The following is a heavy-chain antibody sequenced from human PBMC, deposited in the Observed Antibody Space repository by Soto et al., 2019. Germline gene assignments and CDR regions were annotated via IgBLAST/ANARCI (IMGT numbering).Heavy chain of an antibody. CDR1: GGSISSSNW. D-gene: IGHD3-10*01. J-gene: IGHJ6*04. Sequence: SETLSLTCAVSGGSISSSNWWSWVRQPPGKGLEWIGEIYHSGSTSYNPSLKSRVTISVDKSKNQFSLKLSSVTAADTAVYYCARGPYLPSRYYYGSGFPRMDVWGKGTTVTVSS. CDR3: ARGPYLPSRYYYGSGFPRMDV. CDR2: IYHSGST. V-gene: IGHV4-4*02.